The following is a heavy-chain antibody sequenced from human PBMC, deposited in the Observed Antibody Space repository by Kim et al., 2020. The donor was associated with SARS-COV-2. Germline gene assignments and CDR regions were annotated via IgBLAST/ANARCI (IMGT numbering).Heavy chain of an antibody. J-gene: IGHJ4*02. CDR1: GGSISSSSYY. Sequence: SETLSLTCTVSGGSISSSSYYWGWIRQPPGKGLEWIGSIYYSGSTYYNPSLKSRVTISVDTSKNQFSLKLSSVTAADTAVYYCARQGQQEFDYWGQGTLVTVSS. CDR2: IYYSGST. CDR3: ARQGQQEFDY. D-gene: IGHD6-13*01. V-gene: IGHV4-39*01.